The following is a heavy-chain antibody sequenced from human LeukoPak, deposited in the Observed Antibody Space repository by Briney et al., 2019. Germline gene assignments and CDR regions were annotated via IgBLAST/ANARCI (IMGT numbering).Heavy chain of an antibody. V-gene: IGHV5-51*01. J-gene: IGHJ3*02. Sequence: KYGESLKISCQGSGYSFTNYWIAWVRQMPGKGLEWMGIIYSGDSDTRYSPSFQGQVTISADKSISTAYLQWSSLKASDTAMYYCARQIEKQWLVLSNDAFDIWGQGTMVTVSS. D-gene: IGHD6-19*01. CDR1: GYSFTNYW. CDR2: IYSGDSDT. CDR3: ARQIEKQWLVLSNDAFDI.